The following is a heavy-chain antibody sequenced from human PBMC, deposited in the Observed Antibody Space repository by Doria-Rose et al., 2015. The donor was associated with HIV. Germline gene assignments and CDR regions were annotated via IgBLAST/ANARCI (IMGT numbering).Heavy chain of an antibody. CDR1: GGAFSSYA. CDR3: ARERSDGMDV. Sequence: EVKKPGSSVKVSCKASGGAFSSYAITWVRQAPGQGLEWMGGLIPMFDTANYAQIFQGRVTITADESTSTAYMELSSLRSEDTAVYYCARERSDGMDVWGQGTTVTVSS. V-gene: IGHV1-69*01. J-gene: IGHJ6*02. D-gene: IGHD3-10*01. CDR2: LIPMFDTA.